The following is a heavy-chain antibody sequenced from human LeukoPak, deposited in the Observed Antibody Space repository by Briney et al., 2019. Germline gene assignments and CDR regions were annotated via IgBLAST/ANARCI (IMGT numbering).Heavy chain of an antibody. D-gene: IGHD3-9*01. Sequence: GGSLRLSCAASGFTLSRNAMSWVRQAPGKGLEWVSPISGSDGSTYYADSVRGRFTISRDNSRNTLYLQMNSLRAEDTAVYYCAKVADFDYQVLYCFDHWGQGTLVTVSS. V-gene: IGHV3-23*01. J-gene: IGHJ4*02. CDR3: AKVADFDYQVLYCFDH. CDR1: GFTLSRNA. CDR2: ISGSDGST.